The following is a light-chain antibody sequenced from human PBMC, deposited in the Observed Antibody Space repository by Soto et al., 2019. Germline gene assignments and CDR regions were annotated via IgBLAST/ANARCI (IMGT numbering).Light chain of an antibody. CDR1: SSDIGGYNY. V-gene: IGLV2-8*01. J-gene: IGLJ1*01. CDR2: EVN. Sequence: QSALTQPPSASGSPGQSVTISCTGTSSDIGGYNYVSWYQQHPGKAPKLMIYEVNKRPSGVPDRFSGSKSGNTASLTVSGLQAEDEADYYCSSYAGSNKRVFGTGTKLTVL. CDR3: SSYAGSNKRV.